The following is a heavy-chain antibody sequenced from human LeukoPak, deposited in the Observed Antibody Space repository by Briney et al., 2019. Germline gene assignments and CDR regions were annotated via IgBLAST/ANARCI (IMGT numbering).Heavy chain of an antibody. D-gene: IGHD3-9*01. Sequence: GGSLRLSCAASGFTFTSYTMNWVRQAPGKGLEWVSSISSSSSYIYYADSVKGRFTISRDNAKNSLYLQMNSLRAEDTAVYYCARDATYYDILTGYNNWFDPWGQGTLVTVSS. CDR1: GFTFTSYT. CDR2: ISSSSSYI. V-gene: IGHV3-21*01. J-gene: IGHJ5*02. CDR3: ARDATYYDILTGYNNWFDP.